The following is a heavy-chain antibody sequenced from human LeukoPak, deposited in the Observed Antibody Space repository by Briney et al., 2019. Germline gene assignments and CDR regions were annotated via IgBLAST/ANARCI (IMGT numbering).Heavy chain of an antibody. V-gene: IGHV4-59*12. CDR2: IYYSGST. Sequence: SETQSLTCTVSGGSISSYYWSSIRQPPGKGLEWLGYIYYSGSTNYNPSLKSHVTISVATSKNHFSLKLTSLAPAAPAFFSFATVSYYGSGSLYFDSWGQGTLVTVSS. J-gene: IGHJ4*02. CDR3: ATVSYYGSGSLYFDS. D-gene: IGHD3-10*01. CDR1: GGSISSYY.